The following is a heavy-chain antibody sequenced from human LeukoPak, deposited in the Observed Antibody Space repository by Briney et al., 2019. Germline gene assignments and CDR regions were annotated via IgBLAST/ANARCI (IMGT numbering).Heavy chain of an antibody. D-gene: IGHD4-11*01. CDR3: VKGHLIYRLLDY. Sequence: PGGSLRLSCEVSGFTFNSYVMSWVRRAPGKGLEWVSGINWNGGSTGYADSVKGRFTIARDNAKNSLYLQMNSLRPEDTAVYYCVKGHLIYRLLDYWGQGTLVTVSS. V-gene: IGHV3-20*04. J-gene: IGHJ4*02. CDR1: GFTFNSYV. CDR2: INWNGGST.